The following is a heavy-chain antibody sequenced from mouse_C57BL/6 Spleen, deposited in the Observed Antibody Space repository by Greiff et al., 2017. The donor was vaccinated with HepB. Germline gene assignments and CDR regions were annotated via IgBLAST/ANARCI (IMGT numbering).Heavy chain of an antibody. CDR1: GYSITSGYY. J-gene: IGHJ3*01. V-gene: IGHV3-6*01. CDR2: ISYDGSN. D-gene: IGHD2-3*01. Sequence: DVQLQESGPGLVKPSQSLSLTCSVTGYSITSGYYWNWIRQFPGNKLEWMGYISYDGSNNYNPSLKNRISITRDTSKNQFFLKLNSVTTEDTATYYCARRDYDGYSAWFAYWGQGTLVTVSA. CDR3: ARRDYDGYSAWFAY.